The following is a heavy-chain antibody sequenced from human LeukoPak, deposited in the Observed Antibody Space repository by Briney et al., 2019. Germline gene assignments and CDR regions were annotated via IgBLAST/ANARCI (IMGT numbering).Heavy chain of an antibody. CDR3: ARGGSTSWFGVYYGMDV. CDR1: GGSIRTSSYY. J-gene: IGHJ6*02. Sequence: TSETLSLTCVVSGGSIRTSSYYWAWIRQPPGKGLEWIVSMYYSGSIYYNSSLKSRITVSADTSKNQLSLKLSSVTAADTAVYYCARGGSTSWFGVYYGMDVWGQGTTVTVSS. V-gene: IGHV4-39*07. D-gene: IGHD2-2*01. CDR2: MYYSGSI.